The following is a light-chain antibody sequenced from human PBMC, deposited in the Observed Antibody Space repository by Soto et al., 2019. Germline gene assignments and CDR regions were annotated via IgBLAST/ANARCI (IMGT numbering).Light chain of an antibody. V-gene: IGLV2-11*01. CDR1: SSDVGRYDY. Sequence: QSALTQPRSVSGSPGRSGTISCTGTSSDVGRYDYVSWYQQHPGKAPKLIIYDVSERPSGVPDRFSGSKFGNTASLTISGLQAEDEADYSCCSFAGSYTYVFGTGTKVT. J-gene: IGLJ1*01. CDR3: CSFAGSYTYV. CDR2: DVS.